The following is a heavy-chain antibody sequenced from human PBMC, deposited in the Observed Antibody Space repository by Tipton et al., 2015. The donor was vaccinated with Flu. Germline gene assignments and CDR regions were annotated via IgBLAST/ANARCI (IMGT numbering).Heavy chain of an antibody. J-gene: IGHJ6*02. CDR3: ARDRGSYNIHLEYPYYYGMDV. Sequence: QVQLVQSGVEVKKPGASVKVSCRASGYTFSNYGITWVRQAPGQGLEWMGWISGYDGDTNYAEKLQGRVTMTTDTSTNTAYMELRSLKSDDTAMYYCARDRGSYNIHLEYPYYYGMDVWGQGTTVTVSS. V-gene: IGHV1-18*01. D-gene: IGHD1-26*01. CDR2: ISGYDGDT. CDR1: GYTFSNYG.